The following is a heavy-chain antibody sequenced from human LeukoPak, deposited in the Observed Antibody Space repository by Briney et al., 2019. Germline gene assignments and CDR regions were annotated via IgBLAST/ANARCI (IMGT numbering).Heavy chain of an antibody. CDR1: GFTFSDYY. D-gene: IGHD6-13*01. CDR3: ARDQSIAAAGPPYYYYYMDV. J-gene: IGHJ6*03. V-gene: IGHV3-11*01. CDR2: ISSSGSTI. Sequence: GGSLRLSCAASGFTFSDYYMSWIRQAPGKGLEWVSYISSSGSTIYYADSVKGRFTISRDNAKNSLYLQMNSLRAEDTAVYYCARDQSIAAAGPPYYYYYMDVWGKGTTVTISS.